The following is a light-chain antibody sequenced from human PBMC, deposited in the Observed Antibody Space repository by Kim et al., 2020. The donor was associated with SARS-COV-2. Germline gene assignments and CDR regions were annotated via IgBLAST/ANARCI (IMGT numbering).Light chain of an antibody. Sequence: QAVVTQEPSLTVSTGGTVTLTCASSTGAVTTAYWPNWFQQKPGQPPRALIYDTNSRHSWTPGRFSGSLIGGQAALTLSGVQPEDEAEYYCLLFYRGTWVFGGGTQLTVL. CDR3: LLFYRGTWV. J-gene: IGLJ3*02. CDR1: TGAVTTAYW. V-gene: IGLV7-43*01. CDR2: DTN.